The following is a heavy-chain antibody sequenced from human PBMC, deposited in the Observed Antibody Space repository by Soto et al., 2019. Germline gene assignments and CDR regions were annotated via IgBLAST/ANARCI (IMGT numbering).Heavy chain of an antibody. CDR2: ISAYNGNT. V-gene: IGHV1-18*04. CDR1: GYTFTGYY. Sequence: ASVKVSCKASGYTFTGYYMHWVRQAPGQGLEWMGWISAYNGNTNYAQKLQGRVTMTTDTSTSTAYMELRSLRSDDTAVYYCARLDPVVPAAVDIWGQGAMVTVSS. D-gene: IGHD2-2*01. J-gene: IGHJ3*02. CDR3: ARLDPVVPAAVDI.